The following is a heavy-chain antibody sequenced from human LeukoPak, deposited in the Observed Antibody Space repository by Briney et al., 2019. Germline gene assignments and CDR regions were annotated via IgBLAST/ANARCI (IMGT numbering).Heavy chain of an antibody. Sequence: GGSLRLSCAASGFTFSSYSMNWVRQAPGKGLEWVSYISSSSSTIYYADSVKGRFTISRDNAKNSLYLQMNSLRAEDTAVYYCARGGAQYCSSTSCLDYWGQGTLVTVSS. J-gene: IGHJ4*02. CDR3: ARGGAQYCSSTSCLDY. V-gene: IGHV3-48*04. CDR1: GFTFSSYS. CDR2: ISSSSSTI. D-gene: IGHD2-2*01.